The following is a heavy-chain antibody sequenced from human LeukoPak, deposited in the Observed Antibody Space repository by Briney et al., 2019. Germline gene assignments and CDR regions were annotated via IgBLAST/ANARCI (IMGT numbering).Heavy chain of an antibody. J-gene: IGHJ3*02. CDR3: AREIGAITIFGVVTGRSAFDI. V-gene: IGHV1-69*13. CDR1: GGTFSSYA. D-gene: IGHD3-3*01. Sequence: ASVKVSCKASGGTFSSYAISWVRQAPGQGLEWMGGIIPIFGTANYAQKFQGRGTITADESTRTAYMEMSSLRDEDTAVYSCAREIGAITIFGVVTGRSAFDIWGQGTIVTVSS. CDR2: IIPIFGTA.